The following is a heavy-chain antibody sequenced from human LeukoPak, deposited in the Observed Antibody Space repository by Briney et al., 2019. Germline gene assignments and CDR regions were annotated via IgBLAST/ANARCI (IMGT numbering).Heavy chain of an antibody. D-gene: IGHD5-24*01. Sequence: ASVRVSCTASGYTFTGYYMHWVRQAPGQGLEWVGWINPNSGGTNYAQKFQGRVTMTRDTSISTAYMELSRLRSDDTAVYYCARLMATPPDFDYWGQGTLVTVSS. CDR3: ARLMATPPDFDY. CDR2: INPNSGGT. J-gene: IGHJ4*02. CDR1: GYTFTGYY. V-gene: IGHV1-2*02.